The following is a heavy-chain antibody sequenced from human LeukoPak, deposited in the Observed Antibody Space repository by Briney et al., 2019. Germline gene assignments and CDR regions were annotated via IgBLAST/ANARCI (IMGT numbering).Heavy chain of an antibody. J-gene: IGHJ6*03. CDR3: AKGSDSDSSGWPEGHYYYMDV. V-gene: IGHV3-23*01. D-gene: IGHD6-19*01. Sequence: GGSLRLSCAASEFTFSSFAMTWVRQASGKGLGWVSSITGSGDITYYADSVKGRFTISRDNSNKMLFLQMNSLRGEDTAVYYCAKGSDSDSSGWPEGHYYYMDVWGKGTTVTVSS. CDR1: EFTFSSFA. CDR2: ITGSGDIT.